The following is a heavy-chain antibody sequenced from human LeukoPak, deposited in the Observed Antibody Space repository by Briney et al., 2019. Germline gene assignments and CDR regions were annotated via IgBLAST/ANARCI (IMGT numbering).Heavy chain of an antibody. CDR1: AFTFSSYS. CDR3: ARIRGPYYYGAVDY. Sequence: PGGSLRLSCAASAFTFSSYSMNWVRQAPGKGLEWVSYISSSGSTIYYADSVKGRFTISRDNAKNSLYLQMNSLRAEDTAVYYCARIRGPYYYGAVDYWGQGTLVTVSS. J-gene: IGHJ4*02. V-gene: IGHV3-48*04. D-gene: IGHD3-10*01. CDR2: ISSSGSTI.